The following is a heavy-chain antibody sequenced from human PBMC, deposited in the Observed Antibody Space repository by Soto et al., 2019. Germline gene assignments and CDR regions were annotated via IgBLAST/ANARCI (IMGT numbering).Heavy chain of an antibody. J-gene: IGHJ4*02. V-gene: IGHV4-34*01. CDR2: INHSGST. D-gene: IGHD3-9*01. CDR1: GGSFSGYY. CDR3: ARFSRVDYDILTGYIDY. Sequence: QVQLQQWGAGLLKPSETLSLTCAVYGGSFSGYYWSWIRQPPGKGLEWIGEINHSGSTNYNPSLKSRVTMSVDTSKNQFSLKLRSVTAADTAVYYCARFSRVDYDILTGYIDYWGQGTLVTVSS.